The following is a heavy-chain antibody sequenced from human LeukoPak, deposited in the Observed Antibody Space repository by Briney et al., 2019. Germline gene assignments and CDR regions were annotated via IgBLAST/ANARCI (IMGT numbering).Heavy chain of an antibody. CDR2: ISYDGSNK. CDR1: GFTFSSYA. CDR3: AKVLSKGGGYYLTDY. Sequence: GRSLRLSCAASGFTFSSYAMHWVRQAPGKGLEWVAVISYDGSNKYYADSVKGRFTISRDNSKNTLYLQMSSLRPEDTAVYYCAKVLSKGGGYYLTDYWGQGTLVTVSS. D-gene: IGHD3-22*01. J-gene: IGHJ4*02. V-gene: IGHV3-30-3*01.